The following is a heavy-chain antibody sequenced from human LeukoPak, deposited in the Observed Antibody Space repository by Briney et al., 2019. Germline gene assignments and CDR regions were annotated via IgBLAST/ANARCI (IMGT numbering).Heavy chain of an antibody. CDR3: ARVSYVVRGVIKGNWFDP. CDR1: GYTFTGYY. Sequence: ASVKVSCKASGYTFTGYYMHWVRQAPGQGLEWMGWINPNSGGTNYAQKFQGRVTMTRDTSISTAYMELSRLRSDDTAVYYCARVSYVVRGVIKGNWFDPWGQGTLVTVSS. V-gene: IGHV1-2*02. CDR2: INPNSGGT. J-gene: IGHJ5*02. D-gene: IGHD3-10*01.